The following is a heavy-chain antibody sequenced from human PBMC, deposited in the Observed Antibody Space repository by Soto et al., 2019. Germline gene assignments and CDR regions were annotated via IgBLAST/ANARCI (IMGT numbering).Heavy chain of an antibody. V-gene: IGHV1-24*01. CDR2: FDPEDGET. CDR3: ATETKYDFWSGYYDY. D-gene: IGHD3-3*01. CDR1: GYTLTELS. J-gene: IGHJ4*02. Sequence: GXXGKVSCKVSGYTLTELSMHWVRHAPGKGLEWMGGFDPEDGETIYAQKFQGRVTMTEDTSTDTAYMELSSLRSEDTAVYYCATETKYDFWSGYYDYWGQGTLVTVS.